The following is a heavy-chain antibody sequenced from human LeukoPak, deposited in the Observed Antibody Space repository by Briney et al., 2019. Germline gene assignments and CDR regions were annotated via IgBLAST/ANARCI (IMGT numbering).Heavy chain of an antibody. CDR3: AKGEAYYFDSRSRGEMDY. D-gene: IGHD3-10*01. Sequence: GASVKVSCKTSGYTFSDYYIHWIRQAPGQGLEWVGWINPNSGDTDYAQKFQGRVTVTRDTSISTAYMELGRLRSDDTAIYYCAKGEAYYFDSRSRGEMDYWGQGTLVTVSS. J-gene: IGHJ4*02. V-gene: IGHV1-2*02. CDR1: GYTFSDYY. CDR2: INPNSGDT.